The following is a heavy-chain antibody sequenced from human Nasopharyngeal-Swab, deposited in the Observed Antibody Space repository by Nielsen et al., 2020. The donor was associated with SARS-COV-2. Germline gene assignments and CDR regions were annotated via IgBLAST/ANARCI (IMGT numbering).Heavy chain of an antibody. D-gene: IGHD3-22*01. J-gene: IGHJ6*03. V-gene: IGHV4-38-2*01. CDR3: ASYYDSSGYQTFYYYYMDV. Sequence: SETLSLTCAVSGYSISSSYYWGWIRQPPGKGLEWIGSIYYSGSTYYNPSLKSRVTISVDTSKNQFSLKLSSVTAADTAVYYCASYYDSSGYQTFYYYYMDVWGKGTTVTVSS. CDR2: IYYSGST. CDR1: GYSISSSYY.